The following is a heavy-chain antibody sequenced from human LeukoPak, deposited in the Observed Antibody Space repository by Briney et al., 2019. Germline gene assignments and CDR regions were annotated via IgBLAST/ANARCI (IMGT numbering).Heavy chain of an antibody. Sequence: GGSLRLSCAASGFTVSSNYMSWVRQAPGKGLEWVSVIYSGGSTYYADSVKGRFTISRDNSKNTLYLQMNSLRAEDTAVYYCARARLGSGSYWGYYYGMDVWGQGTTVTVSS. CDR3: ARARLGSGSYWGYYYGMDV. V-gene: IGHV3-66*01. CDR1: GFTVSSNY. CDR2: IYSGGST. D-gene: IGHD3-10*01. J-gene: IGHJ6*02.